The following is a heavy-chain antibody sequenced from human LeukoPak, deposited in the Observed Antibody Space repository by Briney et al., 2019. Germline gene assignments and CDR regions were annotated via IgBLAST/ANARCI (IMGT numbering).Heavy chain of an antibody. CDR2: IYYSGST. Sequence: SETLSLTCTVSGGSISSGDYYWSWIRQPPGKGVEWIGYIYYSGSTYYNPSLKSRVTISVDTSKNQFSLKLSSVTAADTAVYYCPRACYGESDAFDIWGQGTMVTVSS. CDR3: PRACYGESDAFDI. D-gene: IGHD3-10*01. J-gene: IGHJ3*02. V-gene: IGHV4-30-4*01. CDR1: GGSISSGDYY.